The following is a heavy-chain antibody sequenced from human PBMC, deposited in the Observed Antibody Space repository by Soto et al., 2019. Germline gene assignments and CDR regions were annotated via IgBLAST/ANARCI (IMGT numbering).Heavy chain of an antibody. V-gene: IGHV3-48*03. CDR3: ARDDGLGLAPYYGMDV. J-gene: IGHJ6*02. CDR2: ISSSGSTI. Sequence: PGGSLRLSCAASGFAFSSYEMNWVRQAPGKGLEWVSYISSSGSTIFYADSVKGRFTISRDNAKNSLYLQMNSLRAEDTAVYYCARDDGLGLAPYYGMDVWGQGTTVTVS. D-gene: IGHD3-10*01. CDR1: GFAFSSYE.